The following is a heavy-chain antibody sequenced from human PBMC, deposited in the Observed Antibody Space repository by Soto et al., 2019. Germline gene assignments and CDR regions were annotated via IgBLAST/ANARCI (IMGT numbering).Heavy chain of an antibody. J-gene: IGHJ6*02. V-gene: IGHV3-30*18. CDR3: AKDLQYYDFWSGYYNRFNYYYYYGMDV. Sequence: PGGSLRLSCAASGFTFSSYGMHWVRQAPGKGLEWVAVISYDGSNKYYADSVKGRFTISRDNSKNTLYLQMNSLRAEDTAVYYCAKDLQYYDFWSGYYNRFNYYYYYGMDVWGQGTTVTVSS. CDR2: ISYDGSNK. D-gene: IGHD3-3*01. CDR1: GFTFSSYG.